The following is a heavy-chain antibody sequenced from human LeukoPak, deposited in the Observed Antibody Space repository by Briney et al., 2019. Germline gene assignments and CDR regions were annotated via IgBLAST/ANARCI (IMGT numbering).Heavy chain of an antibody. V-gene: IGHV1-24*01. J-gene: IGHJ6*03. Sequence: GASVKVSCKVSGYTLTELSMHWVRQAPGKGLEWMGGFDPEDGETIYAQKFQGRVTITRNTSISTAYMELSSLRSEDTPVYYCARSGYYDFWSGYYKSDYYYYMDVWGKGTTVTVSS. CDR2: FDPEDGET. CDR1: GYTLTELS. D-gene: IGHD3-3*01. CDR3: ARSGYYDFWSGYYKSDYYYYMDV.